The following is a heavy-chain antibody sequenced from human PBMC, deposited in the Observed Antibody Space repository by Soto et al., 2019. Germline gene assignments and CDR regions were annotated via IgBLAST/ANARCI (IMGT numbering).Heavy chain of an antibody. CDR3: ARGLGVIPAAMPNNYYYYGMDV. Sequence: GGSLRLSCAASGFTFSSYAMHWVRQAPGKGLEWVAVISYDGSNKYYADSVKGRFTISRDNSKNTLYLQMNSLRAEDTAVYYCARGLGVIPAAMPNNYYYYGMDVWGQGTTVTVSS. J-gene: IGHJ6*02. CDR2: ISYDGSNK. CDR1: GFTFSSYA. V-gene: IGHV3-30-3*01. D-gene: IGHD2-2*01.